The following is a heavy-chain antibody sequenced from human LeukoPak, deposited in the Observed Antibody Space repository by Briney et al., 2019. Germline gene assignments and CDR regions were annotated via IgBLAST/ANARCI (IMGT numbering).Heavy chain of an antibody. CDR3: VLRGGATDY. CDR1: GFTFSSFV. D-gene: IGHD3-16*01. J-gene: IGHJ4*02. CDR2: ISCSGGTT. Sequence: GGSLRLSCAASGFTFSSFVLNWVRQAPGKGLEWVSTISCSGGTTYYADSVKGRFTISRDNSKNTLYLQMNSLRAEDTAVYYCVLRGGATDYWGQGTLVTVSS. V-gene: IGHV3-23*01.